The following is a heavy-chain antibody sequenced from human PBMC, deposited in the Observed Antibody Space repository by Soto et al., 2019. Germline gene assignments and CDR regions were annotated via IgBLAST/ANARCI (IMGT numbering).Heavy chain of an antibody. Sequence: ASVNVSCKASGYTFTSYGISWVRQAPGQGLEWMGWISAYNGNTNYAQKLQGRVTMTTDTSTSTAYMELSRLRSDDTAVYYCARAYCSGRYYYGMDVWGQGTTVTVSS. CDR2: ISAYNGNT. CDR1: GYTFTSYG. CDR3: ARAYCSGRYYYGMDV. D-gene: IGHD3-10*01. J-gene: IGHJ6*02. V-gene: IGHV1-18*01.